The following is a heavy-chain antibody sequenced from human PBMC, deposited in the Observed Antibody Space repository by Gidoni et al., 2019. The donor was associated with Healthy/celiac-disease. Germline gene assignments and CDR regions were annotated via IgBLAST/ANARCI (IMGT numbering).Heavy chain of an antibody. V-gene: IGHV7-4-1*01. J-gene: IGHJ4*02. CDR1: GYTFTSYA. CDR2: INTNTGNP. Sequence: VQLVHSGSELKKPGASVQVSCKASGYTFTSYAMNWVRQAPGQGLEWMGWINTNTGNPTYAQGCTGRFVFSLETSVSTAYLQICSLKAEDTAVYYWASGPEWELLGYWGQGTLVTVSS. CDR3: ASGPEWELLGY. D-gene: IGHD1-26*01.